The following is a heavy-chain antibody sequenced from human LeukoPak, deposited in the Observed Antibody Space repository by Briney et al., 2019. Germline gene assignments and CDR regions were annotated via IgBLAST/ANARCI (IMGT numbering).Heavy chain of an antibody. CDR2: IYPADSDT. V-gene: IGHV5-51*01. J-gene: IGHJ3*02. D-gene: IGHD4-23*01. Sequence: PGEPLKISCKGSGYTFSNYWIGWVRQMHGKGQEWMGIIYPADSDTTYSPSFRGQVTISADKSINTAYLQWSSLKASDTAMYYCARRPPTVVTLSRDALHIWGQGTMVTVYS. CDR1: GYTFSNYW. CDR3: ARRPPTVVTLSRDALHI.